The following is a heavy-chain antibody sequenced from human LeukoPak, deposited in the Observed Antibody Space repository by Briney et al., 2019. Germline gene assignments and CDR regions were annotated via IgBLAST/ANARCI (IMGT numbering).Heavy chain of an antibody. Sequence: SETLSLTCAVSGGSISSGPYYWGWIRQPPGKGLEWIGSIHYSGTTTYYSPSLKSRVTVSLDTSRNQFSLFLGSMSAADTAIYYCARSGDYLQTGFDPWGQGTLVTVAS. J-gene: IGHJ5*02. D-gene: IGHD3-22*01. CDR3: ARSGDYLQTGFDP. CDR1: GGSISSGPYY. V-gene: IGHV4-39*07. CDR2: IHYSGTTT.